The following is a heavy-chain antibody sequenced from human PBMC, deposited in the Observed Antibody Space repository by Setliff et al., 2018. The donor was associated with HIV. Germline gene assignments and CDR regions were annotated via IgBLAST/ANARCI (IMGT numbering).Heavy chain of an antibody. Sequence: SETLSLTCTVSGGSISTGDYYWAWIRHYPGKGLEWIGYIFCKGSTFYNPSLKSRVSISVLRSTDQFFLRLNSVTAADTAVYYCVRTNYYYYYMDVWGKGTTVTVSS. V-gene: IGHV4-31*03. CDR3: VRTNYYYYYMDV. CDR2: IFCKGST. J-gene: IGHJ6*03. CDR1: GGSISTGDYY.